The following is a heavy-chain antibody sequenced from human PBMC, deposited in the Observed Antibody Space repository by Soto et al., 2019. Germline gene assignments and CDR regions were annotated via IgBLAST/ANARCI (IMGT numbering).Heavy chain of an antibody. V-gene: IGHV3-23*01. CDR1: GFKFSNYA. J-gene: IGHJ4*02. Sequence: GESLKISCAASGFKFSNYAMSWVRQAPGKGLEWVSLISATGGGTYYADSVKGRFTISRDNSHNTLYLQVHSLTAEDTAVYYCAKDRRAGGNSAFYFDFWGQGAQVTVSS. CDR2: ISATGGGT. D-gene: IGHD3-16*01. CDR3: AKDRRAGGNSAFYFDF.